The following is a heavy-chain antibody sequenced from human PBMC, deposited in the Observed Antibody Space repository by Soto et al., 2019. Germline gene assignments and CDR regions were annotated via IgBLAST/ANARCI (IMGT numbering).Heavy chain of an antibody. V-gene: IGHV3-30*03. CDR2: ISYDGNNR. CDR3: ASTWSGYYYFDS. CDR1: GFTFSNYG. D-gene: IGHD3-3*01. Sequence: QVQLVESGGGLVQPVGSLRLSCAASGFTFSNYGMHWVRQAPGKGLEWVAVISYDGNNRYYGDSVKGRFTISRDNSKNTVYLQMNSLRVEDTAVYYCASTWSGYYYFDSWGQGTLVTVSS. J-gene: IGHJ4*02.